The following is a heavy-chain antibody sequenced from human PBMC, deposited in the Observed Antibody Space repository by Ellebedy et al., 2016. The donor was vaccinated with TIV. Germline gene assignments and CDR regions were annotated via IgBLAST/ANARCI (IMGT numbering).Heavy chain of an antibody. CDR2: IRFDGGNK. CDR3: AKGFGSTSHAWAMDV. CDR1: GFTFSSYG. Sequence: PGGSLRLSCAASGFTFSSYGMHWVRQAPGKGLEWVAFIRFDGGNKYYADSVKGRFTISRDNSKDTLSLQMSSLRPEDTAVYHCAKGFGSTSHAWAMDVWGQGTTVTVSS. J-gene: IGHJ6*02. V-gene: IGHV3-30*02. D-gene: IGHD2-2*01.